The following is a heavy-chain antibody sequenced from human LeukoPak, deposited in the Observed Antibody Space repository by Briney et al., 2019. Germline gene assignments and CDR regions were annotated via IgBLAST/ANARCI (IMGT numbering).Heavy chain of an antibody. D-gene: IGHD1-1*01. CDR3: ARPVPSRLGWFDP. V-gene: IGHV4-39*01. CDR2: IYYSGST. J-gene: IGHJ5*02. CDR1: GGPISSSSYY. Sequence: SETLSLTCTVSGGPISSSSYYWGWIRQPPGKGLEWIGSIYYSGSTYYNPSLKSRVSISVHTSKNQFSLKLRSVTAADTAVYYCARPVPSRLGWFDPWGQGTLVTVSS.